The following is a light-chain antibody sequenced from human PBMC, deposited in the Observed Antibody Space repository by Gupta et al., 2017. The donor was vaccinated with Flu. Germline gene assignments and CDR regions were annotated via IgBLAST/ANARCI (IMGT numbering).Light chain of an antibody. CDR2: EVS. J-gene: IGLJ1*01. CDR1: SSDVGGYNY. CDR3: SSYTSSSSSV. Sequence: SALTQPASVSGSPGQSITISCTGTSSDVGGYNYVSWYQQHPGKAHKLMIYEVSKRPSGVSNRFSGSKSGNTASLTISGLKEEDEADYYCSSYTSSSSSVFGTGTKVTVL. V-gene: IGLV2-14*01.